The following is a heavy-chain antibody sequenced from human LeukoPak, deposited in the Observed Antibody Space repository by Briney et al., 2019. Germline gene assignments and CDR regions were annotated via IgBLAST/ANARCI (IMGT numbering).Heavy chain of an antibody. CDR1: GGSFSGYY. J-gene: IGHJ4*02. D-gene: IGHD3-10*01. CDR3: ARVRLGFGRMVRGVHFDY. V-gene: IGHV4-34*01. CDR2: INHSGST. Sequence: SETLSLTCAVYGGSFSGYYWSWIRQPPGKGLEWIGEINHSGSTNYNPSLKSRVTISVDTSKNQFSLKLSSVTAADTAVYYCARVRLGFGRMVRGVHFDYWGQGTLVTVSS.